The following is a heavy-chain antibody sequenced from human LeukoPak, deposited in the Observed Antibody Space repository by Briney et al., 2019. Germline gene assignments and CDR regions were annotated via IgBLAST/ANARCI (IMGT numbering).Heavy chain of an antibody. CDR1: GYTFTSYG. CDR2: ISGYNGNT. V-gene: IGHV1-18*01. CDR3: ARVKQRLGRLLGRDTTYYYFYHMDV. D-gene: IGHD6-25*01. J-gene: IGHJ6*03. Sequence: ASVKVSCKASGYTFTSYGITWVRQAPGQGLEWMGWISGYNGNTNYAQKFQGRVTMTTDTSTSTVYMELRSLRSDDTAVYYCARVKQRLGRLLGRDTTYYYFYHMDVWGNGTTVTVSS.